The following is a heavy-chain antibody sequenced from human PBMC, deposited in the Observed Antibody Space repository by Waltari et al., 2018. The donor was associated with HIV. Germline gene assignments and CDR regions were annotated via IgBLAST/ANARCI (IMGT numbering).Heavy chain of an antibody. Sequence: QLQLQESGPGLVKPSETLSLTCTVSGGSISSTSYFWGWIRQPPGKGLEWIGSIYYSGSTYYNPSLKIRVTISVDTSKNQFSLKLSSVTAADTAVYYCARHSFTGYSNGWPSDYWAREPWSPSPQ. D-gene: IGHD6-19*01. J-gene: IGHJ4*02. CDR3: ARHSFTGYSNGWPSDY. CDR2: IYYSGST. V-gene: IGHV4-39*01. CDR1: GGSISSTSYF.